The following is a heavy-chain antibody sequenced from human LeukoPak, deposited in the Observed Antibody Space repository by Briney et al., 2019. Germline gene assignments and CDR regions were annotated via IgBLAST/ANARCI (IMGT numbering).Heavy chain of an antibody. CDR2: ISWNSGSI. D-gene: IGHD3-9*01. CDR3: ARGGPLTGYLAEYFQH. J-gene: IGHJ1*01. V-gene: IGHV3-9*01. CDR1: GFTFDDYA. Sequence: GGSLRLSCAASGFTFDDYAMHWVRQAPGKGLEWVSGISWNSGSIGYADSVKGRFTISRDNAKNSLYLQMNSLRAEDTALYYCARGGPLTGYLAEYFQHWGQGTLVTVSS.